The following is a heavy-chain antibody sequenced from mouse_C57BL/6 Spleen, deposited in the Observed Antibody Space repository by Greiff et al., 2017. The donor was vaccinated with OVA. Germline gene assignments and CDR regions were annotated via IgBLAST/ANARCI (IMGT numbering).Heavy chain of an antibody. D-gene: IGHD2-4*01. V-gene: IGHV1-15*01. J-gene: IGHJ2*01. CDR1: GYTFTDYE. CDR2: IDPETGGT. CDR3: TRYYDYERFDY. Sequence: QVQLKQSGAELVRPGASVTLSCKASGYTFTDYEMHWVKQTPVHGLEWIGAIDPETGGTAYNQKFKGKAILTADKSSSTAYMELRSLTSEDSAVYYCTRYYDYERFDYWGQGTTLTVSS.